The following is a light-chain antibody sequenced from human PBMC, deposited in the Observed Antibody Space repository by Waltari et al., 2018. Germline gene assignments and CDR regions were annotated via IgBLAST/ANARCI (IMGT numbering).Light chain of an antibody. CDR2: DAS. CDR1: QSVSKY. CDR3: QKYVSLPAT. V-gene: IGKV3-20*01. J-gene: IGKJ1*01. Sequence: EIVLTQSPGTLSLSPGERATLSCRASQSVSKYLAWYQQKPGQAPRRLIYDASSRASGIPDRFSGSGSGTDCSLTISRLEPEDFAVYYCQKYVSLPATFGQGTKVEI.